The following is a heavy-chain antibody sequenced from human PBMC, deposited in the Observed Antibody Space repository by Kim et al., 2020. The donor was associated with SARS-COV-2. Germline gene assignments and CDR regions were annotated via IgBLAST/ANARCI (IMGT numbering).Heavy chain of an antibody. Sequence: GGSLRLSCAASGFTFSNYAMNWVRQAPGKGLEWVSFISDSGGSTYYADSVKGRFTISRDNSKNTLSLQMNSLRAEDTAVYYCAKDPMVRGVIIRGFDYLGQGTLVTVSS. J-gene: IGHJ4*02. V-gene: IGHV3-23*01. CDR2: ISDSGGST. CDR3: AKDPMVRGVIIRGFDY. CDR1: GFTFSNYA. D-gene: IGHD3-10*01.